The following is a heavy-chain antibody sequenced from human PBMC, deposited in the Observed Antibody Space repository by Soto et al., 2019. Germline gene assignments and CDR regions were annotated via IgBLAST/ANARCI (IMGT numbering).Heavy chain of an antibody. J-gene: IGHJ3*02. Sequence: QVQLQESGPGLVKPTETLSLTCTVSGGSVSSGSYYWSWIRQPPGKGLEWIGYIYYSGSTNYNPSLKSRVTISVDTSKNQFSLKLSSVTAADTAVYYCAREKGAFDIWGQGTVVTVSS. V-gene: IGHV4-61*01. CDR3: AREKGAFDI. CDR2: IYYSGST. CDR1: GGSVSSGSYY.